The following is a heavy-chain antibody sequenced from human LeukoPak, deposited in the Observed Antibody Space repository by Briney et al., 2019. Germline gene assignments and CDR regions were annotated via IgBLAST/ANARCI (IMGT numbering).Heavy chain of an antibody. Sequence: PGGSLRLSCAASGFSVSSNYMSWVRQPPGKGLEWVSVIYSGGSTYYADSVKGRFTISRDNSKNTLYLQMKSLRAEDTAVYYCARTDETAPAEDFQHWGRGTLVTVSS. J-gene: IGHJ1*01. CDR3: ARTDETAPAEDFQH. V-gene: IGHV3-53*01. D-gene: IGHD2-21*02. CDR2: IYSGGST. CDR1: GFSVSSNY.